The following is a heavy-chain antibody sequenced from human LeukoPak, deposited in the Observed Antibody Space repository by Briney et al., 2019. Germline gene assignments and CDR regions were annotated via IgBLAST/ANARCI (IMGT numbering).Heavy chain of an antibody. V-gene: IGHV4-59*01. CDR2: IYYSGST. CDR3: AREKAAAGFDY. CDR1: GGSISSYY. D-gene: IGHD6-13*01. Sequence: PSETLSLTCTVSGGSISSYYWSWIRQPPGKGLEWIGYIYYSGSTNYNPSLKSRVTISVDTSKNQFSLKLSSVTAADTAVYYCAREKAAAGFDYWGQGTLITVFS. J-gene: IGHJ4*02.